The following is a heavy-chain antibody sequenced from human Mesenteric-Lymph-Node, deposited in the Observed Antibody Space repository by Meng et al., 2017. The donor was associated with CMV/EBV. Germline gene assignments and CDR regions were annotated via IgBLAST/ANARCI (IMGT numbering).Heavy chain of an antibody. Sequence: GGSLRLSCVASGFSFGGYTMNWVRQAPGKGLEWLSSISSGSNNIYYAESVRGRFTISRDNAKDSVYLQMNGLRAEDTAVYYCARDVGYYNGGPEGYWGQGTLVTVSS. CDR1: GFSFGGYT. CDR2: ISSGSNNI. V-gene: IGHV3-21*01. J-gene: IGHJ4*02. D-gene: IGHD1-26*01. CDR3: ARDVGYYNGGPEGY.